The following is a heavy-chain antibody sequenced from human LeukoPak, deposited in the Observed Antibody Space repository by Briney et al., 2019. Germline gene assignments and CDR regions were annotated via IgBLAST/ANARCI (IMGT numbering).Heavy chain of an antibody. CDR2: ISGSGGST. J-gene: IGHJ4*02. CDR3: ARVLCGYNTLTMDY. D-gene: IGHD5-24*01. CDR1: GFTFSSYA. V-gene: IGHV3-23*01. Sequence: PGGSLRLSCAASGFTFSSYAMSWVRQAPGKGLEWVSSISGSGGSTYYADSVKGRFTISRDNSKNTLFLQMNSLRAGDTAVYYCARVLCGYNTLTMDYWAQGTLVTVSS.